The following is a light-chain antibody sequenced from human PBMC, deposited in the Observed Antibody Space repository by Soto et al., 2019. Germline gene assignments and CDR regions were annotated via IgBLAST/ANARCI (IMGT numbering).Light chain of an antibody. J-gene: IGLJ1*01. CDR1: TSNIGNNY. CDR3: AAWDDRLAAPI. Sequence: QSVLTQPPSASGTPGQRVTISCSGSTSNIGNNYVYWYQQIPGTAPKLLIYRNDQRPSGVPDRFSGSKSGTSASLAISGLRSEDEADYHCAAWDDRLAAPIFGTGTKLTVL. V-gene: IGLV1-47*01. CDR2: RND.